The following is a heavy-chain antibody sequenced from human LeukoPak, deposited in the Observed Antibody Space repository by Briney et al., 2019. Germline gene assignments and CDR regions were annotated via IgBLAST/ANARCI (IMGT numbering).Heavy chain of an antibody. Sequence: TGRSLRLSCAASGFTFSSYGMHWVRQAPGKGLEWVSYISGTSTTIYYADSVKGRFTISRDHAKNSLYLQMNSLRVDDTAVYYCARVGPADGTADYWGQGTLVTVSS. CDR3: ARVGPADGTADY. D-gene: IGHD6-13*01. V-gene: IGHV3-48*04. J-gene: IGHJ4*02. CDR1: GFTFSSYG. CDR2: ISGTSTTI.